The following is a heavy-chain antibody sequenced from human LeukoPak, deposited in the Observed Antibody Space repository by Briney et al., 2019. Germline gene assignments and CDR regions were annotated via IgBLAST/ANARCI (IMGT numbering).Heavy chain of an antibody. CDR2: ISGSGDTT. Sequence: GGSLRLSCAGSGFTFGIFSKFAMSWVRQAPGKGLEWVCVISGSGDTTYYADSVRGRFTISRDNFKDTLYLQMNSLRAEDTAVYYCASGRITGWYYFDNWGQGTLVTVSS. CDR1: GFTFGIFSKFA. CDR3: ASGRITGWYYFDN. D-gene: IGHD3-16*01. J-gene: IGHJ4*02. V-gene: IGHV3-23*01.